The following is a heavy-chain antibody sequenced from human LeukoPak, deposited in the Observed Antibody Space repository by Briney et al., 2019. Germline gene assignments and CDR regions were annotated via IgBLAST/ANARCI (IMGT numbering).Heavy chain of an antibody. CDR1: GFTFSAYV. D-gene: IGHD2-8*02. J-gene: IGHJ4*01. CDR2: ISNDGNEK. CDR3: ARDGGYTGGWTYGAGDY. V-gene: IGHV3-30*04. Sequence: GRSLRLSCAASGFTFSAYVMHSVRQAPGKGLECVAVISNDGNEKYYADSVKGRFSISRDNSKNTLYLQMSSLRTEDTAVYYCARDGGYTGGWTYGAGDYWGQGTLVTVSS.